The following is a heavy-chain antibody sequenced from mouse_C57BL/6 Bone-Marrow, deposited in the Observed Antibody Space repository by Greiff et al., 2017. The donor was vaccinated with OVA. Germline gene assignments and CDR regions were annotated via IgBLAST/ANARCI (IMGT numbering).Heavy chain of an antibody. CDR3: ARAPGSSYNYAMDY. D-gene: IGHD1-1*01. J-gene: IGHJ4*01. CDR2: IYPGSGNT. V-gene: IGHV1-76*01. CDR1: GYTFTDYY. Sequence: VKLQQSGAELVRPGASVKLSCKASGYTFTDYYINWVKQRPGQGLEWIARIYPGSGNTYYNEKFKGKATLTAEKSSSTAYMQLSSLTSEDSAVYFCARAPGSSYNYAMDYWGQGTSVTVSS.